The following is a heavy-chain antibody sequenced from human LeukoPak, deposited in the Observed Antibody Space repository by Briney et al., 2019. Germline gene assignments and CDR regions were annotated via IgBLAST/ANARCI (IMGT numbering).Heavy chain of an antibody. J-gene: IGHJ6*02. Sequence: ASVKVSCKASGYTFTGYYMHWVRQAPGQGLEWMGWINPNSGGTNYAQKFQGRVTMTRDTSISTAYMELSRLRSDDTAVYYCARDLGYGDYHYGMDVWGQGTTVTVSS. CDR3: ARDLGYGDYHYGMDV. V-gene: IGHV1-2*02. CDR1: GYTFTGYY. CDR2: INPNSGGT. D-gene: IGHD4-17*01.